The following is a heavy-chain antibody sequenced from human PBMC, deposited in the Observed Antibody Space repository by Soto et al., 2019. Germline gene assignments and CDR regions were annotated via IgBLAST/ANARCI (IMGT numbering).Heavy chain of an antibody. CDR2: ISRTGDSA. CDR3: AKRPDGSGYYHNWFDS. D-gene: IGHD3-22*01. Sequence: EVHLLESGGALVQPGGSLTLSCAASGFSFSDYAMSWVRQAPGKGLEWVSSISRTGDSAYYADSVKGRFAISRDRSKNRLSMHMNCLRVEDTAVYYCAKRPDGSGYYHNWFDSWGQGTLITVSS. CDR1: GFSFSDYA. V-gene: IGHV3-23*01. J-gene: IGHJ5*01.